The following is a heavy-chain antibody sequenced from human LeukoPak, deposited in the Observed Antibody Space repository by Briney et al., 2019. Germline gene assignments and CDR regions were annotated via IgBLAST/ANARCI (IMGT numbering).Heavy chain of an antibody. Sequence: GRSLRLSCAASGFTFSDYAMHWVRQAPGKGLEWVAVISKDGSDKYYPGSVRGRFTISRDNSKNTIYLQMDSLRAEDTAIYYCAREGDDAFDIWGQGTMVTVSS. CDR1: GFTFSDYA. J-gene: IGHJ3*02. V-gene: IGHV3-30-3*01. CDR2: ISKDGSDK. CDR3: AREGDDAFDI. D-gene: IGHD2-21*01.